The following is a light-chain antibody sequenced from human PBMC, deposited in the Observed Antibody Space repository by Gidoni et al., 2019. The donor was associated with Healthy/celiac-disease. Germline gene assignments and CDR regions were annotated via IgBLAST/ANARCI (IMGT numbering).Light chain of an antibody. CDR3: AAWDDSLRGGWG. CDR1: SSTIGSNY. V-gene: IGLV1-47*01. CDR2: RNN. Sequence: QSVLTQPPSASVTPGQRVTISCSGSSSTIGSNYVSCYQQLPGTAPKLLIYRNNQRPSGVPDRFSGSKSGTSASLAISGLRSEDEADYYWAAWDDSLRGGWGFGGGTKLTVL. J-gene: IGLJ3*02.